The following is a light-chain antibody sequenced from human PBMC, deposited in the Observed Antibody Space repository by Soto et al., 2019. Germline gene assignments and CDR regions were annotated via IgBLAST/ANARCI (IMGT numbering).Light chain of an antibody. CDR3: QQYKNWPWT. V-gene: IGKV3-15*01. J-gene: IGKJ1*01. CDR1: QSISSS. Sequence: MTQSPSSLFASVGDRVTITCRASQSISSSLAWYQQKPGQAPSLLIYGASTRATGIPARFSGSGSGTEFTLTISSLQSEDCAVYYCQQYKNWPWTFGQGTKVDIK. CDR2: GAS.